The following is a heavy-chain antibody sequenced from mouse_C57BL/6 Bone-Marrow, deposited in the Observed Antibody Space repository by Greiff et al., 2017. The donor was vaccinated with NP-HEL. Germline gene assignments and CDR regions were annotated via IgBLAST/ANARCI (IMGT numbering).Heavy chain of an antibody. J-gene: IGHJ2*01. D-gene: IGHD1-2*01. Sequence: EVKVVESGGDLVKPGGSLKLSCAASGFTFSSYGMSWVRQTPDKRLEWVATISSGGSYTYYPDSVKGRFTISRDNAKNTLYLQMSSLKSEDTAMYYCARHPLLRPVDFDYWGQGTTLTVSS. V-gene: IGHV5-6*01. CDR2: ISSGGSYT. CDR1: GFTFSSYG. CDR3: ARHPLLRPVDFDY.